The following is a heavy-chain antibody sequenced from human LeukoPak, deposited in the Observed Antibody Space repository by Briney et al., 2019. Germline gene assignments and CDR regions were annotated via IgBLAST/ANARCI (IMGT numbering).Heavy chain of an antibody. Sequence: GGSLRLSCAASGFTFRSYAIYWVRQAPGKGLEWVSGISGSGGDTYFADSVKGRFTISRDNSKNTVFLQMDSLRAEDTAVYYCASGPKFLEDYWGQGTLVTVSS. D-gene: IGHD3-3*01. CDR2: ISGSGGDT. J-gene: IGHJ4*02. CDR3: ASGPKFLEDY. CDR1: GFTFRSYA. V-gene: IGHV3-23*01.